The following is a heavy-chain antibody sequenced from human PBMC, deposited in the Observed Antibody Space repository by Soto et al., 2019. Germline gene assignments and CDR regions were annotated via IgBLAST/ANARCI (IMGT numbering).Heavy chain of an antibody. Sequence: SETLSLTCTVSGGSISSYYWSWIRQPPGKGLEWIGYIYYSGSTNYNPSLKSRVTISVDTSKNQFSLKLSSVTAADTALYYCARSYYCSGGSCPQSHTFWFDPWGQGTLVTVSS. V-gene: IGHV4-59*01. D-gene: IGHD2-15*01. J-gene: IGHJ5*02. CDR3: ARSYYCSGGSCPQSHTFWFDP. CDR1: GGSISSYY. CDR2: IYYSGST.